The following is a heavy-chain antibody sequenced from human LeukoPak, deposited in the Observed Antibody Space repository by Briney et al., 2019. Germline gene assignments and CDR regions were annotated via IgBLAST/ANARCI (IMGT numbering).Heavy chain of an antibody. Sequence: GGSLRLSCAASGFTFSNYGMSWVRQAPGKGLEWVSGIGGTGSGTYYAGSVKGRFTISRDNSKNTLYLQMNSLTAEDTALYYCAKDTRIAVSGTSMGYFDSWGQGTLVTVSS. J-gene: IGHJ4*02. D-gene: IGHD6-19*01. V-gene: IGHV3-23*01. CDR2: IGGTGSGT. CDR3: AKDTRIAVSGTSMGYFDS. CDR1: GFTFSNYG.